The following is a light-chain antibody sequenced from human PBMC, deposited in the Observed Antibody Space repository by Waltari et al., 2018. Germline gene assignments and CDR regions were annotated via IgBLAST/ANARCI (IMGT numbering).Light chain of an antibody. V-gene: IGLV2-14*01. J-gene: IGLJ1*01. Sequence: QSALTQPASVSGSPGQSITIPCTGTSSDVGGYNYVSWYQQHPGKAPKLMIYDVSKRPSGVSNRVAGSKSGNTASLTISGLQAEDEADYYCSSYTSSSTLYVFGTGTKVTVL. CDR1: SSDVGGYNY. CDR2: DVS. CDR3: SSYTSSSTLYV.